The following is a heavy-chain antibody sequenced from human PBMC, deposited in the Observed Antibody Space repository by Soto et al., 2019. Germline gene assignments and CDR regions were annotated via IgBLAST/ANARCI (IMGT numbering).Heavy chain of an antibody. CDR2: IWYDGSNK. Sequence: QVQLVESGGGVVQPGRSLRLSCAASGFTFSSYGMHWVRQAPGKGLEWVAVIWYDGSNKYYADSVKGRFTISRDNSKNTLYLQMNSLRAEDTAVYYCARDGRITMVRGVNGFDYWGQGTLVTVSS. D-gene: IGHD3-10*01. V-gene: IGHV3-33*01. CDR3: ARDGRITMVRGVNGFDY. J-gene: IGHJ4*02. CDR1: GFTFSSYG.